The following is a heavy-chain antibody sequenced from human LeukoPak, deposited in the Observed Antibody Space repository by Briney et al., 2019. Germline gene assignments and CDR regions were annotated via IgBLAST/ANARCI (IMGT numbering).Heavy chain of an antibody. CDR3: AKEEVPNDY. Sequence: GGSLRLSCAVSGFTFSNSAMSWVRQAPGKGLEWVSGISISGGDTYYADSVTGRFTLSRDNSKSTLYLQMDSLRAEDSAVYYCAKEEVPNDYWGQGTLVTVSS. CDR1: GFTFSNSA. V-gene: IGHV3-23*01. J-gene: IGHJ4*02. CDR2: ISISGGDT. D-gene: IGHD1-1*01.